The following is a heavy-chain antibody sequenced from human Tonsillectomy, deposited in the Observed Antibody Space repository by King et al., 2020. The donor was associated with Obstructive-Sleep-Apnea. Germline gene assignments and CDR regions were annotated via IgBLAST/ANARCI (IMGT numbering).Heavy chain of an antibody. D-gene: IGHD2-15*01. CDR3: ARPSPRSYGSNLYYYGLDV. CDR2: IIPISATA. J-gene: IGHJ6*02. V-gene: IGHV1-69*12. CDR1: GGDISNYH. Sequence: VQLVQSGAAVQKSGSSVKVSCKASGGDISNYHISWVRQAPGQGLEWMGGIIPISATANYAQKFQGRVTITADESTSTAYLELNSLRFEDTAVYYCARPSPRSYGSNLYYYGLDVWGQGTTVTVSS.